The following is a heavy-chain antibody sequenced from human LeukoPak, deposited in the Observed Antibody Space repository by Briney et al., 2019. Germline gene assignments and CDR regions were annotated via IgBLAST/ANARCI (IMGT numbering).Heavy chain of an antibody. Sequence: PSQTLSLTCTVSGGSISSGVYYWSWLRQPPGKGLEWIVYIYHSGSAFYNPSLRSRVTISVDRSRTQFSLKLSSVTAADTAVYYCARGHIVVVPAASCCFDDWGQGTLVTVSS. D-gene: IGHD2-2*01. V-gene: IGHV4-30-2*01. CDR1: GGSISSGVYY. CDR3: ARGHIVVVPAASCCFDD. CDR2: IYHSGSA. J-gene: IGHJ4*02.